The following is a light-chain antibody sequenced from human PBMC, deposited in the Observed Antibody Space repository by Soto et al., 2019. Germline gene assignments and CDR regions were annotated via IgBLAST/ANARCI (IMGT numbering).Light chain of an antibody. V-gene: IGLV6-57*04. CDR3: QSYDSAAFVV. CDR1: SGRIASNY. Sequence: NFMLTQPHSVSGSPGKTVTISCTRSSGRIASNYVQWYQQRPGSVPTIVIYEDDQRLSGVPDRFSGSVDSSSNSASLIISGLKSEDEADYYCQSYDSAAFVVFGGGTKPTVL. CDR2: EDD. J-gene: IGLJ2*01.